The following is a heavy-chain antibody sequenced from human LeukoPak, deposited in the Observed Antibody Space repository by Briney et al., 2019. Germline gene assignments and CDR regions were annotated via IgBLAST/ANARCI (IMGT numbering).Heavy chain of an antibody. Sequence: PGRSLRLSCAASGFTFSSYSMNWVRQAPGKGLEWVSSISSSSSYIYYADSVKGRFTISRDNAKNSLYLQMNSLRAEDTAVYYCARGGPRYDSSGYYQTTDAFDIWGQGTMVTVSS. V-gene: IGHV3-21*01. CDR3: ARGGPRYDSSGYYQTTDAFDI. D-gene: IGHD3-22*01. J-gene: IGHJ3*02. CDR2: ISSSSSYI. CDR1: GFTFSSYS.